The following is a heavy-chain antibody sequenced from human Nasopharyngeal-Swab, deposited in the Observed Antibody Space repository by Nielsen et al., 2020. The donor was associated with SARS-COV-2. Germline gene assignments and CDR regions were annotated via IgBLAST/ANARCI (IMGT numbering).Heavy chain of an antibody. D-gene: IGHD3-10*01. CDR3: ARDQSLGKLLAFDY. CDR2: IPYDGNNK. Sequence: GEFLNISCAASEFTFSSYGMHWVRQAPGKGLKWVALIPYDGNNKYYADSVKVRFTISRDNTKNTLYLQMDSLRAEDTAVYYCARDQSLGKLLAFDYWGQGTLVTDTS. CDR1: EFTFSSYG. V-gene: IGHV3-30*03. J-gene: IGHJ4*02.